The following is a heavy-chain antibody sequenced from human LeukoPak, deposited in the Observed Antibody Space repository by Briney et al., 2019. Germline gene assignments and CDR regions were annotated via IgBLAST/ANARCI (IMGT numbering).Heavy chain of an antibody. CDR2: ISYDGSNK. CDR3: AKDTYYYGSGSYGAFDI. D-gene: IGHD3-10*01. CDR1: GFTFSSYG. Sequence: GGSLRLSCAASGFTFSSYGMHWVRQAPGKGLEWVAVISYDGSNKYYADSVKGRFTISRDNSKYTLYLQMNSLRAEDTAVYYCAKDTYYYGSGSYGAFDIWGQGTMVTVSS. V-gene: IGHV3-30*18. J-gene: IGHJ3*02.